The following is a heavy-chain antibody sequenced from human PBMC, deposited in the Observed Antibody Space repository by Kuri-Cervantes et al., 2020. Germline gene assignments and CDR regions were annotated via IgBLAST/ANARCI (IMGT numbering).Heavy chain of an antibody. D-gene: IGHD4-17*01. CDR1: GGSITSPSYY. CDR2: IYYSGST. V-gene: IGHV4-39*07. Sequence: SETLSLTCTVSGGSITSPSYYWSWIRQFPEKGLEWIGSIYYSGSTNYNPPLKSRVTISVDTSKNQFSLQLNSVTAADTAVYYCARLGDYGDAAFDSWGQGTLVTVSS. CDR3: ARLGDYGDAAFDS. J-gene: IGHJ4*02.